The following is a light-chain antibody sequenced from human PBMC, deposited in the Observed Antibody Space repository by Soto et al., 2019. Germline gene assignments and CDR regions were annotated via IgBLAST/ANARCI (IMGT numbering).Light chain of an antibody. CDR3: QQGYTTPIT. CDR2: GAS. Sequence: DIHMTQSPSSLSASLGDRVAITCGPSQRIDTYLNWYQLKPGKPPKLLIYGASSLQSGVPSRFSGSGSGTDFTLTISSLQPEDFAPYHCQQGYTTPITFGQGTRLEIK. J-gene: IGKJ5*01. CDR1: QRIDTY. V-gene: IGKV1-39*01.